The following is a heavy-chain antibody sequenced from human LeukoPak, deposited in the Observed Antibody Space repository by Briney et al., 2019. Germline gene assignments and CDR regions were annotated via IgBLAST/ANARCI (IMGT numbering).Heavy chain of an antibody. Sequence: PGGSLRLSCAASGFTFSSYGMHWVRQAPGKGLEWVAVIWYDGSNKYYADSVKGRFTISRDNSKDTLYLQMNSLRAEDTAVYYCAKDRQGVIDYWGQGTLVTVST. D-gene: IGHD3-10*01. V-gene: IGHV3-33*06. CDR3: AKDRQGVIDY. J-gene: IGHJ4*02. CDR2: IWYDGSNK. CDR1: GFTFSSYG.